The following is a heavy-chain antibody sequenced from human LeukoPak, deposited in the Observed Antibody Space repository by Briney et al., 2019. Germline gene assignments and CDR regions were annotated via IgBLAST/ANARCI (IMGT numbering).Heavy chain of an antibody. V-gene: IGHV4-39*07. Sequence: SETLSLTCTVSGGSISSSSYYWGWIRQPPGKGLEWIVRISSSGSTNYNPSLKSRVTISVDTSKNQFSLTLSSVTAADTAVYFCARGPYSYDSSGAFDIWAQGTMVTVSS. CDR2: ISSSGST. CDR1: GGSISSSSYY. CDR3: ARGPYSYDSSGAFDI. D-gene: IGHD3-22*01. J-gene: IGHJ3*02.